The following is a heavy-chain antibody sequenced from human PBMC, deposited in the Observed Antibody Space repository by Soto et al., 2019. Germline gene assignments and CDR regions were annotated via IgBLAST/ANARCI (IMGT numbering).Heavy chain of an antibody. D-gene: IGHD5-12*01. Sequence: XGTLALTCTVSGGSINTFYWSWVRQPSGKGLEWIGRIFSSGSTSFNPSLESRVAMSVDTSKNHFSLNLSSVTAADMAVYYCAREGSYSAYNFAHGIQLWSFDFWGQGALVTVS. V-gene: IGHV4-4*07. CDR3: AREGSYSAYNFAHGIQLWSFDF. CDR1: GGSINTFY. CDR2: IFSSGST. J-gene: IGHJ4*02.